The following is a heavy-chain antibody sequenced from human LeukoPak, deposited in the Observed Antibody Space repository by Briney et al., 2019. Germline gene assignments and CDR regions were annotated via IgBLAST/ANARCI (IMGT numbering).Heavy chain of an antibody. CDR2: IYSGGST. Sequence: GGSLRLSCAASGFTVSSNYMSWVRQAPGEGLEWVSSIYSGGSTYYADSVKGRFTISRDNSKNTVYLQMNSLRAEDTAVYFCARVRLDRSERNLDAFENWGQGTMVTVSS. CDR3: ARVRLDRSERNLDAFEN. CDR1: GFTVSSNY. V-gene: IGHV3-53*01. J-gene: IGHJ3*02. D-gene: IGHD1-14*01.